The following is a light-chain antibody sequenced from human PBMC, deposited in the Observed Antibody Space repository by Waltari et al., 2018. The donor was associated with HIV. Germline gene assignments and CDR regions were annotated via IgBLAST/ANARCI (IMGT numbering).Light chain of an antibody. CDR1: SSDVGGYNY. Sequence: QSALTQPASVSGSPGQSITISCTGTSSDVGGYNYVSWYQQHPGKATKLMIYEVSKRPLGGSNRFSGSKSGNTASLTSSGLQAEDEADYYCSSYTSSSTLVFGGGTKLTVL. CDR3: SSYTSSSTLV. CDR2: EVS. V-gene: IGLV2-14*01. J-gene: IGLJ2*01.